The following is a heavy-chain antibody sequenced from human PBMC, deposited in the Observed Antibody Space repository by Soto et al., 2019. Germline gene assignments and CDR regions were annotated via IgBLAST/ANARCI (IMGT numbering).Heavy chain of an antibody. Sequence: ASVKVSCKASGYNFTSYGISWVRQAPGQGLEWMGWISAYNGNTNYAQKLQGRVTMTTDTSTSTAYMELRSLRSDDTAVYYCARDIVNTIDKNWFDPWGQGTLVTVSS. V-gene: IGHV1-18*01. J-gene: IGHJ5*02. D-gene: IGHD3-9*01. CDR2: ISAYNGNT. CDR3: ARDIVNTIDKNWFDP. CDR1: GYNFTSYG.